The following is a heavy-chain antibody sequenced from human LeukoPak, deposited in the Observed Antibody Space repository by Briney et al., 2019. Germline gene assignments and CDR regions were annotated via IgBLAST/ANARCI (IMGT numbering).Heavy chain of an antibody. CDR2: IIPILGIA. CDR3: ARDGAVGAALTVSYYYYYMDV. CDR1: GGTFSSYA. D-gene: IGHD2-15*01. Sequence: ASVKVSCKASGGTFSSYAISWVRQAPGQGLEWMGRIIPILGIANYAQKFQGRVTITADKSTSTAYMELSSLRSEDTAVYYCARDGAVGAALTVSYYYYYMDVWGKGTTVTVSS. V-gene: IGHV1-69*04. J-gene: IGHJ6*03.